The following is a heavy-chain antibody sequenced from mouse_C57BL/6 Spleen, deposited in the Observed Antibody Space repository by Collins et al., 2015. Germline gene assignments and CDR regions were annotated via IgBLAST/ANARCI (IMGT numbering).Heavy chain of an antibody. CDR3: ASYYGSSYNFDY. V-gene: IGHV1-75*01. Sequence: QVQLQQSGPELVKPGASVKISCKASGYTFTDYYINWVKQRPGQGLEWIGWIFPGSGSTYYNEKFKGKATLTVDKSSSTAYMLLSSLTSEDSAVYFCASYYGSSYNFDYWGQGTTLTVSS. J-gene: IGHJ2*01. CDR1: GYTFTDYY. CDR2: IFPGSGST. D-gene: IGHD1-1*01.